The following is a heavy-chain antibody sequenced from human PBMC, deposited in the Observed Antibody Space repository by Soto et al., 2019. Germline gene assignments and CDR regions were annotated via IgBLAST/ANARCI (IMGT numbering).Heavy chain of an antibody. CDR1: GFTFSSYG. D-gene: IGHD3-3*01. Sequence: GGSLRLSCAASGFTFSSYGMHWVRQAPGKGLEWVAVIWYDGSNKYYADSVKGRFTISRDNSKNTLYLQMNSLRAEDTAVYYCARDNYDPRSWFDPWGRGTLVTVSS. J-gene: IGHJ5*02. CDR3: ARDNYDPRSWFDP. V-gene: IGHV3-33*01. CDR2: IWYDGSNK.